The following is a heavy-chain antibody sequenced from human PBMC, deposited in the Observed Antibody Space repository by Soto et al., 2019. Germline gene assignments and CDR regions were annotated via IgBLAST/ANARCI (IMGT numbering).Heavy chain of an antibody. CDR1: GDSVASNSAA. V-gene: IGHV6-1*01. J-gene: IGHJ6*02. CDR3: ATDLGSYTSCYRCHYGMDV. Sequence: SQTLSRTCAISGDSVASNSAAWNWIRQSPSRGLEWLGRTYYRSKWYNDYAVSVKSRITINPDTSKNQFSLQLNSVTPEDTAVYYCATDLGSYTSCYRCHYGMDVWGQGTTVTVSS. D-gene: IGHD2-2*02. CDR2: TYYRSKWYN.